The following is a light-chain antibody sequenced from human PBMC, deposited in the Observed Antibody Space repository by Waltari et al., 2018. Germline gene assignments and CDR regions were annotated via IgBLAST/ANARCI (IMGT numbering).Light chain of an antibody. CDR3: QVWHAAIDPGV. CDR1: NIGSYS. V-gene: IGLV3-21*04. J-gene: IGLJ1*01. Sequence: SYVLTQPPSVSVAPGETARITRGGDNIGSYSVHWYQQKPGQAPVLVIFYDSDRPSGIPERFSGSNSGNTATLTITRVEAGDEANYYCQVWHAAIDPGVFGTGTEVSVL. CDR2: YDS.